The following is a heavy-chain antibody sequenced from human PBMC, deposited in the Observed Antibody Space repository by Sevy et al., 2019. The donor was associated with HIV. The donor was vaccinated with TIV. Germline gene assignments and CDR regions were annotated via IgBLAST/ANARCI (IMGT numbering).Heavy chain of an antibody. CDR3: AKDYYDSSGYAVGCDAFDI. CDR1: GFTFSSYA. D-gene: IGHD3-22*01. J-gene: IGHJ3*02. V-gene: IGHV3-23*01. CDR2: ISGSGGST. Sequence: GGSLRLSCAASGFTFSSYAMSWVRQAPGKGLEWVSAISGSGGSTYYADSMKGRFTISRDNSKNRLYLQMNSLRAEDTAVYYCAKDYYDSSGYAVGCDAFDIWGQGTMVTVSS.